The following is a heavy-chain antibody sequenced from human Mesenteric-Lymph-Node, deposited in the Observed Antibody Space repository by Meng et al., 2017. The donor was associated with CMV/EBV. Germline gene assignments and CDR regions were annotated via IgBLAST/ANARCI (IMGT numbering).Heavy chain of an antibody. D-gene: IGHD3-10*01. CDR3: ASGVRGSGTYYSNS. Sequence: CAVSGVSLSDYYWSWIRQHPGKGLEWIGEINHSGSTIYNPSLKSRVTISVDTSKNQFSLNLNSVTAADTAVYYCASGVRGSGTYYSNSWGQGTLVTVSS. CDR1: GVSLSDYY. J-gene: IGHJ4*02. CDR2: INHSGST. V-gene: IGHV4-34*01.